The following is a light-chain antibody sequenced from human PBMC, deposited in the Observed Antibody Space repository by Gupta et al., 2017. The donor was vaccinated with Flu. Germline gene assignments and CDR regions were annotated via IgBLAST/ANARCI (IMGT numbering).Light chain of an antibody. V-gene: IGKV3-11*01. CDR2: DVS. Sequence: EIVLTQSPGTLSLSPGERATLSCRASQSVSSYLAWYQQKPGQAPRLLIYDVSKRATGIPVRFSGSGSGTDFTLTISSLEPEDFAVYYCQQRNNGPPIFTFGHGTKVDIK. CDR3: QQRNNGPPIFT. J-gene: IGKJ3*01. CDR1: QSVSSY.